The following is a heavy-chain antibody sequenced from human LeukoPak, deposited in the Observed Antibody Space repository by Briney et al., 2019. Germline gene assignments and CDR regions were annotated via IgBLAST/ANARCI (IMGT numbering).Heavy chain of an antibody. CDR3: AKSWDGRGHYYYYGMDV. CDR1: GFTFSSYA. Sequence: QPGRSLRLSCAASGFTFSSYAMHWVRQAPGKGLEWVAVISYDGSNKYYADSVEGRFTISRDNSKNTLYLQMNSLRAEDTAVYYCAKSWDGRGHYYYYGMDVWGQGTTVTVSS. D-gene: IGHD6-13*01. V-gene: IGHV3-30-3*02. J-gene: IGHJ6*02. CDR2: ISYDGSNK.